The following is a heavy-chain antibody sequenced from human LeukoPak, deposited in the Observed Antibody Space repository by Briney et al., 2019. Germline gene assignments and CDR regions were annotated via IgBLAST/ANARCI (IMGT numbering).Heavy chain of an antibody. D-gene: IGHD4-17*01. CDR1: GGTFSSYA. J-gene: IGHJ4*02. V-gene: IGHV1-69*01. CDR2: VIPIFGTA. Sequence: APVKVSCKASGGTFSSYAISWVRQAPGQGLEWMGGVIPIFGTANYAQKFQGRVTITADESTSTAYMDLSSLRSEDPAVYYCAIYGDYGGRYFDYWGQGTLVTVSS. CDR3: AIYGDYGGRYFDY.